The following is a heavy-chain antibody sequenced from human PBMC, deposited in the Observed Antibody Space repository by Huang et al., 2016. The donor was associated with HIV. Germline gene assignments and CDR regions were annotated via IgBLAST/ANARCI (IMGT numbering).Heavy chain of an antibody. J-gene: IGHJ4*02. CDR3: ARGFNYYASDNLGVYYFDS. D-gene: IGHD3-10*01. Sequence: QVQLKQWGAGLLNPSETLSLTCAVYGGAFRGSSWTWIRQLPEKGLAWIGDINQNGQISYKPALSARVTISTDTSKNHFSLHLTSVTAADTALYYCARGFNYYASDNLGVYYFDSWGLGTLVTVSP. V-gene: IGHV4-34*02. CDR2: INQNGQI. CDR1: GGAFRGSS.